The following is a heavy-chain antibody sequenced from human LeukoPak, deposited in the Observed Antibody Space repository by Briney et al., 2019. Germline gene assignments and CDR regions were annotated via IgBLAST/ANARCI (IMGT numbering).Heavy chain of an antibody. CDR2: IIPIFGTA. CDR1: GGTLSSYA. CDR3: ASTGIVGARGGPYYFDY. J-gene: IGHJ4*02. Sequence: SVKVSCKASGGTLSSYAISWVRQAPGQGLEWMGGIIPIFGTANYAQKFQGRVTITTDESTSTAYMELSSLRSEDTAVYYCASTGIVGARGGPYYFDYWGQGTLVTVSS. D-gene: IGHD1-26*01. V-gene: IGHV1-69*05.